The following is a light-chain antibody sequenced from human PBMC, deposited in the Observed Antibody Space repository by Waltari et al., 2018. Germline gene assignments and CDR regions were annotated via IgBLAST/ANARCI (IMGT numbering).Light chain of an antibody. CDR2: EGN. J-gene: IGLJ3*02. CDR3: SSYAGSSSPRV. Sequence: QSALIQTASVSGSRGQSITMSCTETNSDVGSYNLVSWYQQHPGKAPKLMIYEGNKRPSGFSYRFSGSKSGNTASLTISGLQAGDEADYYCSSYAGSSSPRVFGGGTKLTVL. V-gene: IGLV2-23*01. CDR1: NSDVGSYNL.